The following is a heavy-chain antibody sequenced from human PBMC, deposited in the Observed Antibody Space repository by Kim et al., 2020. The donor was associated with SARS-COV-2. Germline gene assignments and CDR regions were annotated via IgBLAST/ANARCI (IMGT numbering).Heavy chain of an antibody. V-gene: IGHV3-23*01. CDR1: GFTFTSHD. CDR3: VRQVAGSNFDV. D-gene: IGHD3-10*01. J-gene: IGHJ3*01. CDR2: VSGSGNRE. Sequence: VGSLRLSCGASGFTFTSHDLQWVRQAPGKGPEWISGVSGSGNREFYAESVKGRFTISRDNSKNTVYLQLNILRAEDTAIYYCVRQVAGSNFDVWGQGTMV.